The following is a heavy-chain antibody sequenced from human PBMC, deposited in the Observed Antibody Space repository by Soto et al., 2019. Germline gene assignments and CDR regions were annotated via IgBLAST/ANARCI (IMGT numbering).Heavy chain of an antibody. Sequence: GGSLRLSCAASGFTFSSYAMHWVRQAPGKGLEWVAVISYDGSNKYYADSVKGRFTISRDNSKNTLYLQMNSLRAEDTAVYYCARGSAAGTGDGMDVWGQGTTVTVSS. CDR2: ISYDGSNK. D-gene: IGHD6-13*01. CDR1: GFTFSSYA. J-gene: IGHJ6*02. CDR3: ARGSAAGTGDGMDV. V-gene: IGHV3-30-3*01.